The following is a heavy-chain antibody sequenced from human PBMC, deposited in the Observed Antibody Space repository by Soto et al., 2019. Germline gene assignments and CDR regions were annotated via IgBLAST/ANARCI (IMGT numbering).Heavy chain of an antibody. Sequence: EVQLLESGGGLVQPGGSLRLSCVASGFNFNNYAMTWVRQAPGKGLEWVPTISGSGGNTHYEESVKGRFTISRDNSKTTLFLQMNSLRAKDTAVYDCAKGKAKTLFGVDTLFDYWGQGTLVTVSS. D-gene: IGHD3-3*01. CDR3: AKGKAKTLFGVDTLFDY. J-gene: IGHJ4*02. V-gene: IGHV3-23*01. CDR2: ISGSGGNT. CDR1: GFNFNNYA.